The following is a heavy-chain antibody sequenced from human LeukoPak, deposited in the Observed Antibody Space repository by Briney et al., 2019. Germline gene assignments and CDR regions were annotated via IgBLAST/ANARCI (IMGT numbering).Heavy chain of an antibody. D-gene: IGHD2-15*01. J-gene: IGHJ5*02. Sequence: PGGSLRLSCAASGLTVSSNYMTWVRQAPGKGLEWVSLIYSGGSTYYTDSVKGRFTISRDNSKNTVYLQMSSLRAEDTAVYYCARGYCSGGSCYSDWFDPWGRGTLVTVSS. CDR3: ARGYCSGGSCYSDWFDP. V-gene: IGHV3-53*01. CDR2: IYSGGST. CDR1: GLTVSSNY.